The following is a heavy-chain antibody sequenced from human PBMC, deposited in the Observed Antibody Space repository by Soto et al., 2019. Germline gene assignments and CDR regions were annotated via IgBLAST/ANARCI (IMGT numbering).Heavy chain of an antibody. CDR3: VSGTYGQFDF. J-gene: IGHJ4*02. CDR1: GGSINSGGYS. V-gene: IGHV4-30-2*01. D-gene: IGHD3-10*01. CDR2: VYHSGST. Sequence: QLQLQESGSGLAKPSQTLSLTCVVSGGSINSGGYSWSWIRQPPGKGLEWIGYVYHSGSTYYNPSHKSRVTISVDRSKNQFALSLTSVTAADTAVYYCVSGTYGQFDFWGQGTLVTVSS.